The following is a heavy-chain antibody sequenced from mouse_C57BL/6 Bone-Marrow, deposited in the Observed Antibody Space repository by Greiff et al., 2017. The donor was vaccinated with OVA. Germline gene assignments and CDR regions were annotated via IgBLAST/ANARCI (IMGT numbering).Heavy chain of an antibody. Sequence: VQLQQPGAELVKPGASVKLSCKASGYTFTSYWMQWVKQRPGQGLEWIGEIDPSDSYTNYNQKFKGKATLTVDTSSSTAYMQLSSLTSEDSAVYYCAREGVFITTVVEDYWGQGTTLTVSS. D-gene: IGHD1-1*01. CDR3: AREGVFITTVVEDY. V-gene: IGHV1-50*01. CDR1: GYTFTSYW. J-gene: IGHJ2*01. CDR2: IDPSDSYT.